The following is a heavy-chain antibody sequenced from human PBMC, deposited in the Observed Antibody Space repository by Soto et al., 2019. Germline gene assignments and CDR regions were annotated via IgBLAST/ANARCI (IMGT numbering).Heavy chain of an antibody. CDR2: IIPIFGTA. Sequence: QVQLVQSGAEVKKPGSLVKVSCKASGGTFSSYAISWVRQAPGQGLECMGGIIPIFGTANYAQKFQGRVTITADESTSTAYMELSSLRSEDTAVYYCARARWYYYILTGYFDYWGQGTLVTVSS. J-gene: IGHJ4*02. CDR1: GGTFSSYA. D-gene: IGHD3-9*01. CDR3: ARARWYYYILTGYFDY. V-gene: IGHV1-69*01.